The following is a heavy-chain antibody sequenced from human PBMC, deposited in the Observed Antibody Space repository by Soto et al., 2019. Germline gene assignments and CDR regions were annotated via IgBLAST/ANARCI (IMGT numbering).Heavy chain of an antibody. Sequence: ASVKVSCKTSGYTFSNYGITWVRQASGQPLEWLGWISLYSDGTNYAQKFQGRVSMTTDTSTTTAYMELRSLRSDDTAAYYCARVVPGAEAWFGPWGQGTLVTVSS. CDR3: ARVVPGAEAWFGP. D-gene: IGHD2-2*01. CDR1: GYTFSNYG. CDR2: ISLYSDGT. J-gene: IGHJ5*02. V-gene: IGHV1-18*01.